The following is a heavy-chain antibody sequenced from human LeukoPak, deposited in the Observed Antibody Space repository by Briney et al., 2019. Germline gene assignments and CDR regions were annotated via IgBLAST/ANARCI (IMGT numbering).Heavy chain of an antibody. CDR1: GYTFTSYG. D-gene: IGHD3-22*01. CDR3: ERIYYDSSGYSPYDY. CDR2: ISAYNGNT. V-gene: IGHV1-18*01. J-gene: IGHJ4*02. Sequence: ASVKVSCKASGYTFTSYGISWVRQAPGQGLEWMGWISAYNGNTNYAQKVQGKVTMTTDTSTSTAYMELRSLRSDDTAVYYCERIYYDSSGYSPYDYWGQGTLVTVSS.